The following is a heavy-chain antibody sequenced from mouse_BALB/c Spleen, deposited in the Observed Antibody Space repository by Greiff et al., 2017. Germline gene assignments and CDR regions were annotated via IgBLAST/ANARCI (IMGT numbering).Heavy chain of an antibody. CDR2: ISNGGGST. D-gene: IGHD2-1*01. Sequence: DVMLVESGGGLVQPGGSLKLSCAASGFTFSSYTMSWVRQTPEKRLEWVAYISNGGGSTYYPDSVKGRFTISRVNARNILYLQMSSLRSEDTAMYYCARGEIYYGNPAWFAYWGQGTLVTVSA. CDR3: ARGEIYYGNPAWFAY. V-gene: IGHV5-12-2*01. J-gene: IGHJ3*01. CDR1: GFTFSSYT.